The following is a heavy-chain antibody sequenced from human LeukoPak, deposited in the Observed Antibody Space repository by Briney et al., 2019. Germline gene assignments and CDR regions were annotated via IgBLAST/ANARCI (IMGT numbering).Heavy chain of an antibody. V-gene: IGHV4-61*02. J-gene: IGHJ3*02. Sequence: PSETLSLTCTVSGGSISSSSYYWSWIRQPAGKGLEWIGRIYTSGSTNYNPSLKSRVTMSVDTSKNQFSLKLSSVTAADTAVYYCARALGAFDIWGQGTMVTVSS. CDR3: ARALGAFDI. CDR2: IYTSGST. CDR1: GGSISSSSYY.